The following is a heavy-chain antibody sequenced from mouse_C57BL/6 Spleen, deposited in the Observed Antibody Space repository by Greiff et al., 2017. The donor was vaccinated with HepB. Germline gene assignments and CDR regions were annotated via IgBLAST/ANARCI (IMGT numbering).Heavy chain of an antibody. CDR3: ARDPIQYYGSSYWYFDV. CDR2: ISYDGSN. CDR1: GYSITSGYY. D-gene: IGHD1-1*01. V-gene: IGHV3-6*01. J-gene: IGHJ1*03. Sequence: ESGPGLVKPSQSLSLTCSVTGYSITSGYYWNWIRQFPGNKLEWMGYISYDGSNNYNPSLKNRISITRDTSKNQFFLKLNSVTTEDTATYYCARDPIQYYGSSYWYFDVWGTGTTVTVSS.